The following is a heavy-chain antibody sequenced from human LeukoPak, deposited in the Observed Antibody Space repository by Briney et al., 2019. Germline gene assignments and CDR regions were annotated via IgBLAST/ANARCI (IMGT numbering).Heavy chain of an antibody. CDR1: GFTFDDYG. CDR3: SGGSYTLFDY. D-gene: IGHD1-26*01. Sequence: GWSLRLSCAASGFTFDDYGMSWVGQAPGKGLEWVSGINWNGGSTGYADSVKGRFTISRDNAKNSLYLQMNSLRAEDTAVYYCSGGSYTLFDYWGQGTLVTVSS. J-gene: IGHJ4*02. CDR2: INWNGGST. V-gene: IGHV3-20*04.